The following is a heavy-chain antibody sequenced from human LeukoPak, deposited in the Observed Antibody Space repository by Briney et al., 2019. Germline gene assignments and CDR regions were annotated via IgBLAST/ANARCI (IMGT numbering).Heavy chain of an antibody. V-gene: IGHV1-69*13. Sequence: SVKVSCKASGGTFSSYAISWVRQAPGQGLEWMGGIIPILGTANYAQKFQGRVTITADESTSTAYMELSSLRSEDTAVYYCARGPSTIFGVVISYYYGMDVWGQGTTVTVSS. CDR1: GGTFSSYA. CDR3: ARGPSTIFGVVISYYYGMDV. D-gene: IGHD3-3*01. CDR2: IIPILGTA. J-gene: IGHJ6*02.